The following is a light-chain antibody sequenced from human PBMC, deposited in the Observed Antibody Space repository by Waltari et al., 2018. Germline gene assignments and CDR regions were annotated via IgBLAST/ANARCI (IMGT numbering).Light chain of an antibody. V-gene: IGKV3-15*01. J-gene: IGKJ5*01. Sequence: EIVMTQSPATLSVSPGERATLSCRASQNVYTHLAWYQQSPGQPPRLLIYRAATRASGIPARFSGSGSGTDFTLTISSLQSEDSAVYYCQQYNNWPPITFGRGTRLEIK. CDR1: QNVYTH. CDR2: RAA. CDR3: QQYNNWPPIT.